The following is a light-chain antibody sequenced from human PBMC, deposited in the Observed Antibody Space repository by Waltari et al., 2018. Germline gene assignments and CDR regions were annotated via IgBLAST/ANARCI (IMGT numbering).Light chain of an antibody. Sequence: QSALTQPASVSGSPGQSITLSCTGTSGDVGGYNVVSWYQRHPGQVPKPILYEGSKRPAGISDRLSGSKSGNPASLTIAGLQTEDEAEYYCYSYAGSSTWVFGGGTQLTVV. V-gene: IGLV2-23*01. CDR1: SGDVGGYNV. CDR3: YSYAGSSTWV. CDR2: EGS. J-gene: IGLJ3*02.